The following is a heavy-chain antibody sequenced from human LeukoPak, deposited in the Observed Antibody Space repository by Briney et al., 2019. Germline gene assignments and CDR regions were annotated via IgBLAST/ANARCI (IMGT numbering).Heavy chain of an antibody. V-gene: IGHV3-66*01. CDR2: IYSGGST. J-gene: IGHJ5*02. CDR3: ARVFDHWLDP. CDR1: GXIVSSNY. Sequence: GGSLRLSCAATGXIVSSNYMSWVRQAPGKGLEWVSGIYSGGSTYYADTVKGRFTISRENSKNTLYLQMNSLRAEDTAVYYCARVFDHWLDPWGPGTLVTVSS. D-gene: IGHD3-9*01.